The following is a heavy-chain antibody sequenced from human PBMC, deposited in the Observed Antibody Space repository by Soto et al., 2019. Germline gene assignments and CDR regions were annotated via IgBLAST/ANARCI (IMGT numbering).Heavy chain of an antibody. CDR3: AKDHCSSTSCYSISWFDP. CDR1: GFTFSSYA. Sequence: GGSLRLSCAASGFTFSSYAMSWVRQAPGKGLEWVSAISGSGGSTYYADSVKGRFTISRDNSKNTLYLQMNSLRAEDTAVYYCAKDHCSSTSCYSISWFDPWGQGTLVTVSS. CDR2: ISGSGGST. J-gene: IGHJ5*02. D-gene: IGHD2-2*01. V-gene: IGHV3-23*01.